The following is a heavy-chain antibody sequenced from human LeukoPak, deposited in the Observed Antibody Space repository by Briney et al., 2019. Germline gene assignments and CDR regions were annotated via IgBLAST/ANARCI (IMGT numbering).Heavy chain of an antibody. J-gene: IGHJ6*03. V-gene: IGHV1-8*02. Sequence: ASVKVSCKASGYTFTSYDINWVRQATGQGLEWMGWMNPNSGNTGYAQKFQGRVTMTRNTSISTAYMELSSLRSEDTAVYYCARGRGCSSTSCPVYYYYMDVWGKGTTVTISS. CDR3: ARGRGCSSTSCPVYYYYMDV. CDR1: GYTFTSYD. D-gene: IGHD2-2*01. CDR2: MNPNSGNT.